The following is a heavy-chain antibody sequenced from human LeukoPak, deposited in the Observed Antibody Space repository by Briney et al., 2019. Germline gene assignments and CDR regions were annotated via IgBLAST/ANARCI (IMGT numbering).Heavy chain of an antibody. CDR1: GYTFTSYG. CDR2: ISAYNGNT. D-gene: IGHD2-15*01. Sequence: ASVKVSCKASGYTFTSYGISWVRQAPGQGLEWMGWISAYNGNTNYAQKLQGRVTMTTDTSTSTAYMELRSLRSDDTAVYYCASLGYCSGGSCYNPAVYYMDVWGKGTTVTISS. CDR3: ASLGYCSGGSCYNPAVYYMDV. J-gene: IGHJ6*03. V-gene: IGHV1-18*01.